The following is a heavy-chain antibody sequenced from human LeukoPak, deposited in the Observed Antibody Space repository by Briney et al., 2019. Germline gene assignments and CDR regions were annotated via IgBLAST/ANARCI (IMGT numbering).Heavy chain of an antibody. D-gene: IGHD2-21*02. CDR3: ARETIVVVTEYAFDI. Sequence: GGSLRLSCAASGFTFDDYGMSWVRQAPGKGLEWVSGINWNGGSTGYADSVKGRLNISRDNAKNSLYLQMNSLRAEDTALYYCARETIVVVTEYAFDIWGQGTMVTVSS. CDR2: INWNGGST. V-gene: IGHV3-20*04. CDR1: GFTFDDYG. J-gene: IGHJ3*02.